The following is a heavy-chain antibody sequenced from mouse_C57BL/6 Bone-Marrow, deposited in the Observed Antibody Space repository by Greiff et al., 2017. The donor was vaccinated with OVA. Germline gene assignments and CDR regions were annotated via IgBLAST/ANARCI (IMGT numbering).Heavy chain of an antibody. CDR3: TGTELLRSYFDY. CDR1: GYTFTDYE. D-gene: IGHD1-1*01. J-gene: IGHJ2*01. CDR2: IDPETGGT. Sequence: QVQLKESGAELVRPGASVTLSCKASGYTFTDYEMHWVKQTPVHGLEWIGAIDPETGGTAYNQKFKGKAILTADESSSTAYMELSSLNSEDSAATDYTGTELLRSYFDYWGQGTTLTVSS. V-gene: IGHV1-15*01.